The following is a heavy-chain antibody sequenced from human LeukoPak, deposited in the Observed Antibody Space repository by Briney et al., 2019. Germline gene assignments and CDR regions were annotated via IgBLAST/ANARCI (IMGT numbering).Heavy chain of an antibody. CDR1: GGSFSGYY. D-gene: IGHD3-16*02. CDR2: INHSGST. V-gene: IGHV4-34*01. CDR3: ARGPYDYVWGSYRPYFDY. J-gene: IGHJ4*02. Sequence: SETLSLTCAVYGGSFSGYYWSWIRQPPGKGLEWIGEINHSGSTNYNPSLKSRVTISVDTSKNQFSLKLSSVTAADTAVYYCARGPYDYVWGSYRPYFDYWGQGTLVTVSS.